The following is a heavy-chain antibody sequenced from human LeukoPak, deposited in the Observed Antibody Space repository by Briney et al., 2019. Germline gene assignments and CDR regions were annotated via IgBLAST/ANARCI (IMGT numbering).Heavy chain of an antibody. CDR1: GFTFSSYS. D-gene: IGHD4-17*01. CDR2: ISSSSSYI. V-gene: IGHV3-21*01. Sequence: TGGSLRLSCAASGFTFSSYSMNWGRQAPGKGLEWVSSISSSSSYIYYADSVKGRFTISRDNAKNSLYLQMNSLRAEDTAVYYCARVATYGDPLPYWGQGTLVTVSS. J-gene: IGHJ4*02. CDR3: ARVATYGDPLPY.